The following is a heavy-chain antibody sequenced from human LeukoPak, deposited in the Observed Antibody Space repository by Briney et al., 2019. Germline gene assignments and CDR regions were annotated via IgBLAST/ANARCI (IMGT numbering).Heavy chain of an antibody. D-gene: IGHD6-13*01. CDR1: GFTFSSYS. CDR3: ARDGYSSSWYVFYYGMDV. J-gene: IGHJ6*02. Sequence: GGSLRLSCAASGFTFSSYSMNWVRQAPGKGLEWVSSISSSSSYIYYADSVKGRFTISRDNAKNSLYLQMNGLRAEDTAVYYCARDGYSSSWYVFYYGMDVRGQGTTVTVSS. CDR2: ISSSSSYI. V-gene: IGHV3-21*01.